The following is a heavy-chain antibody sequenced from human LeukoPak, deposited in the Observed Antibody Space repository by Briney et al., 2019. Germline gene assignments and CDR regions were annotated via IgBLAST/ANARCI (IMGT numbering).Heavy chain of an antibody. Sequence: GGSPRLSCAASGFTFSGSAIHWVRQSSGKGLEWVGHIDKKDNFYATTSAASVTGRFTISRDDSKNTAYLQMNSLKTKDTALYYCTRDSGTYNWLDPWGQGTLVTVSS. CDR1: GFTFSGSA. CDR3: TRDSGTYNWLDP. D-gene: IGHD1-26*01. CDR2: IDKKDNFYAT. V-gene: IGHV3-73*01. J-gene: IGHJ5*02.